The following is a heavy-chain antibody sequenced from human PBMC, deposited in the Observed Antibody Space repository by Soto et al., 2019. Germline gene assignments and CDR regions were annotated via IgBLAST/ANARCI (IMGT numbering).Heavy chain of an antibody. V-gene: IGHV4-59*01. CDR3: ARDLSSIAARHNWFDP. J-gene: IGHJ5*02. Sequence: PSETLSLTCTVSGGSISSYYWSWIRQPPGKGLEWIGYIYYSGSTNYDPSLKSRVTISVDTSKNQFSLKLSSVTAADTAVYYCARDLSSIAARHNWFDPWGQGTLVTVSS. D-gene: IGHD6-6*01. CDR2: IYYSGST. CDR1: GGSISSYY.